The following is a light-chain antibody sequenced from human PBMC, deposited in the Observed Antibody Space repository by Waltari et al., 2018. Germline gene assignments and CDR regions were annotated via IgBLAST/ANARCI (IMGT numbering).Light chain of an antibody. V-gene: IGLV2-14*03. Sequence: QSALTQPASVSGSPGQSITLSCTGTSGDLGGYDYVSWYQHHTGNAPTLMIYDVSSRLRVVSHRFSSSRSGYTAALTISGLQAEDEAYYYCTSYTSSTVLFGGGTKLTVL. J-gene: IGLJ2*01. CDR3: TSYTSSTVL. CDR1: SGDLGGYDY. CDR2: DVS.